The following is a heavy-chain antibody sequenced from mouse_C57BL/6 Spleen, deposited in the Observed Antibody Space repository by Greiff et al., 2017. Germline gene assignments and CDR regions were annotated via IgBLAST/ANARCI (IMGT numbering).Heavy chain of an antibody. CDR2: IDPSDSET. CDR3: ARGYGISPHWYFDV. CDR1: GYTFTSYW. D-gene: IGHD1-1*01. V-gene: IGHV1-52*01. J-gene: IGHJ1*03. Sequence: QVQLQQPGAELVRPGSSVKLSCKASGYTFTSYWMHWVKQRPIQGLEWIGNIDPSDSETHYNQKFKDKATLTVDKSSSTAYMQLSSLISEDSAVYYCARGYGISPHWYFDVWGKGTTVTVSS.